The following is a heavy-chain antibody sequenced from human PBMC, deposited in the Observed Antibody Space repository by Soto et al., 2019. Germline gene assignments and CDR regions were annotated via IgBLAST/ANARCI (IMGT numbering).Heavy chain of an antibody. CDR3: ARVHYGYSYSY. CDR2: ISSSGSTI. D-gene: IGHD5-18*01. CDR1: GFTFSSYE. Sequence: GGPLRLSCAASGFTFSSYEMNWVRQSPGKGLEWVSYISSSGSTIYYADSVKGRFTISRDNAKNSLYLQMNSLRAEDTAVHYCARVHYGYSYSYWGQGTLVTVSS. J-gene: IGHJ4*02. V-gene: IGHV3-48*03.